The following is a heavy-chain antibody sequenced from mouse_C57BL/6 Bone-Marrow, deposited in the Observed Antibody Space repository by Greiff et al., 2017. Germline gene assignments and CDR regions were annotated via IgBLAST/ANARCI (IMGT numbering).Heavy chain of an antibody. CDR2: IYPRSGNT. CDR3: ARSGYYGPYWYFDV. J-gene: IGHJ1*03. V-gene: IGHV1-81*01. Sequence: QVQLKQSGAELARPGASVKLSCKASGYTFTSYGISWEKQRTGQGLEWIGEIYPRSGNTYYNEKFKGKATLTADKSSSTAYMELRSLTSEDSAVYFCARSGYYGPYWYFDVWGTGTTVTVSS. D-gene: IGHD1-1*01. CDR1: GYTFTSYG.